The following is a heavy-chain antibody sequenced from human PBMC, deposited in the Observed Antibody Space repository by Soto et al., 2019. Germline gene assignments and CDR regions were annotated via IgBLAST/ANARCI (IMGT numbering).Heavy chain of an antibody. CDR1: GFTFSDYY. CDR2: ISSSGSTI. D-gene: IGHD6-13*01. V-gene: IGHV3-11*01. Sequence: GGSLRLSCAASGFTFSDYYMSWIRQAPGKGLEWVSYISSSGSTIYYADSVKGRFTISRDNAKNSLYLQMNSLRAEDTAVYYCAREQQQLTNWFDPWGQGTLVTVSS. CDR3: AREQQQLTNWFDP. J-gene: IGHJ5*02.